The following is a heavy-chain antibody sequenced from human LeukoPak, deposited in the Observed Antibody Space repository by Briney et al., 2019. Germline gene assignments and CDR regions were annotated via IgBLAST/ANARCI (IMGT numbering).Heavy chain of an antibody. V-gene: IGHV4-34*01. CDR3: ARPQRGYYYGSGSPWRAFDY. J-gene: IGHJ4*02. Sequence: PSETLSLTCAVFGGSFSGYSLNWIRQSPGKGLQWIGEINHSGSTNYKPSLKSRVTISVDTSKNQFSLKLSSVTAADTAVYYCARPQRGYYYGSGSPWRAFDYWGQGTLITVSS. CDR2: INHSGST. CDR1: GGSFSGYS. D-gene: IGHD3-10*01.